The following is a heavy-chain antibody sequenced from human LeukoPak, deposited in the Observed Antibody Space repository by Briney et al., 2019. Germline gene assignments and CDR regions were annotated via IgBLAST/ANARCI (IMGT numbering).Heavy chain of an antibody. V-gene: IGHV1-69*05. D-gene: IGHD3-16*01. CDR1: GGTFSTYT. J-gene: IGHJ3*02. CDR3: VSTLGAFDM. CDR2: IIPIFGTA. Sequence: SVKVSCKASGGTFSTYTLRWVRQAPGQGLEWMGGIIPIFGTANYAQKFQGRVTITTDESTTTAYMELSSLKSEDTAVYYCVSTLGAFDMWGQGTMVTVSP.